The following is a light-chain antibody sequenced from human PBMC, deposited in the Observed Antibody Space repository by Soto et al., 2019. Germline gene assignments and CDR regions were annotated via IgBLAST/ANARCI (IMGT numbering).Light chain of an antibody. J-gene: IGKJ2*01. V-gene: IGKV3-15*01. Sequence: EIVMTQSPATLSVSPGERATLSCRASQSVRSNLAWYQQKPGQAPRLLIYGASARATGFPVRFSGSGSGTEFTLNISSLQSEDSAVYYCQQYGSWPYTFGQGTKLEIK. CDR3: QQYGSWPYT. CDR2: GAS. CDR1: QSVRSN.